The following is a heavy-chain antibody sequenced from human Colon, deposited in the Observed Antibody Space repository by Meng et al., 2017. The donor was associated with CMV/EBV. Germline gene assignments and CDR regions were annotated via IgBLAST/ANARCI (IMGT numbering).Heavy chain of an antibody. CDR3: ARDWYPGDRRGSFDY. Sequence: QVQLVQSGAEGKKPGASVKASCKASEYTFTGYYMHWVRQAPGQGLEWMGWINPNSGGTNYAQKFQGRVTMTRDTSITTAYMELSRLRSDDTAVYYCARDWYPGDRRGSFDYWGQGTLVTVSS. CDR2: INPNSGGT. CDR1: EYTFTGYY. J-gene: IGHJ4*02. D-gene: IGHD3-22*01. V-gene: IGHV1-2*02.